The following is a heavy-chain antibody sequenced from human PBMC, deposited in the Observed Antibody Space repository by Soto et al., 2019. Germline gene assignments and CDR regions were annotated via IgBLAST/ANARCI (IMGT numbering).Heavy chain of an antibody. V-gene: IGHV4-39*01. Sequence: PSETLSLTCTVSGGSISSSSYYWGWIRQPPGKGLEWIGSIYYSGSTYYNPSLKSRVTISVDTSKNQFSLKLSSVTAADTAVYYCARRRKADWFDPWGRGTLVTVSS. J-gene: IGHJ5*02. CDR3: ARRRKADWFDP. CDR2: IYYSGST. D-gene: IGHD6-25*01. CDR1: GGSISSSSYY.